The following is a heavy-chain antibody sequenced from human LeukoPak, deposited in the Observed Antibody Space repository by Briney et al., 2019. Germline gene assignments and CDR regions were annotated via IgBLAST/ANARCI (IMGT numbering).Heavy chain of an antibody. CDR2: IYSGGST. CDR1: GFIVSSNY. V-gene: IGHV3-53*01. CDR3: ARGKDDAFDI. J-gene: IGHJ3*02. Sequence: PGGSLRLSCAASGFIVSSNYMSWVRQAPGKGLEWVSVIYSGGSTYYADSVKGRFTISRDNSKNTLYPQMNSLRAEDTAMYYCARGKDDAFDIWGQGTMVTVSS.